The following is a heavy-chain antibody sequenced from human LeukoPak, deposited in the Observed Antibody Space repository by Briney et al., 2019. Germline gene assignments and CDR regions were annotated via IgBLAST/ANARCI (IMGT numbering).Heavy chain of an antibody. J-gene: IGHJ4*02. CDR2: IFPSGGEI. CDR3: AKYGRYYFDY. Sequence: PGGSLRLSCAASGFTFSTFAMIWVRQPPGKGLEWVSSIFPSGGEIHYADSVRGRFTISRDNSKSTLSLQMNSLRAEDTAVYYCAKYGRYYFDYWGQGTLVTVSS. D-gene: IGHD3-10*01. V-gene: IGHV3-23*01. CDR1: GFTFSTFA.